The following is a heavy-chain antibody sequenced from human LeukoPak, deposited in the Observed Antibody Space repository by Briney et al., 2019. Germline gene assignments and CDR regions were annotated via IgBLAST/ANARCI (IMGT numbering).Heavy chain of an antibody. J-gene: IGHJ5*02. CDR2: IGATGAGT. CDR1: GFTFSSHV. D-gene: IGHD5-18*01. Sequence: GGSLRLSCAASGFTFSSHVMSWVRQAPGKGLEWVSAIGATGAGTYYADSVKGRFTISRDNSKNTLYLQMNSLRAEDTAVYCCANRVGYSYGAWGQGTLVTVSS. V-gene: IGHV3-23*01. CDR3: ANRVGYSYGA.